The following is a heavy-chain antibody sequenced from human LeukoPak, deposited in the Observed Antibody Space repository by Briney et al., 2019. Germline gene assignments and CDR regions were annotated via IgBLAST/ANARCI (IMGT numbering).Heavy chain of an antibody. CDR3: ARKLRLGGNWFDP. V-gene: IGHV1-69*13. Sequence: SVKVSCKTSGGTFTSYAITWVRQAPGQGLEWMGKIIPISGTTNYAQKFQGRVTFTADESTSAAYMELSSLRSEDTALYYCARKLRLGGNWFDPWGQGTLVTVSS. J-gene: IGHJ5*02. CDR1: GGTFTSYA. CDR2: IIPISGTT. D-gene: IGHD1-26*01.